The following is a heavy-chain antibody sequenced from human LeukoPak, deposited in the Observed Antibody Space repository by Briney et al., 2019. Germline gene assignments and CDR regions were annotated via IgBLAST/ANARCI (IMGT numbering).Heavy chain of an antibody. J-gene: IGHJ4*02. CDR3: ARGVQLERPFDY. CDR2: INPNSGGT. V-gene: IGHV1-2*02. CDR1: GYTFTAYY. D-gene: IGHD1-1*01. Sequence: GASVKVSCKASGYTFTAYYVHWVRQAPGQGLEWMGWINPNSGGTNYAQKFQGRVTMTRDTSISTAYMELSRLRSDDTAVYYCARGVQLERPFDYWGQGTLVTVSS.